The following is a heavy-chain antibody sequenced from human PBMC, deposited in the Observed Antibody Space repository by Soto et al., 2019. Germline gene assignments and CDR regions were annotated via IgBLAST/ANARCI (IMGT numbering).Heavy chain of an antibody. CDR2: INAGNGNA. J-gene: IGHJ4*02. CDR3: ARELQGLYYFDY. V-gene: IGHV1-3*01. D-gene: IGHD2-15*01. CDR1: GYTFISYA. Sequence: ASVKVSCKASGYTFISYAIHWVRQAPGQRLEWMGWINAGNGNAKYSQKFQGRVTITRDTSASTAYMELTSLRSEDTAVYYCARELQGLYYFDYWGQGTLVTVSS.